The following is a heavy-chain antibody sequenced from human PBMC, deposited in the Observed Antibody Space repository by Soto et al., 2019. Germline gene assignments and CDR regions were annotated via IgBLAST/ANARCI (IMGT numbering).Heavy chain of an antibody. CDR3: ARDRSTMVRGVIGY. J-gene: IGHJ4*02. CDR1: GFTFSSYV. V-gene: IGHV3-33*01. CDR2: IWDDGSNK. D-gene: IGHD3-10*01. Sequence: QVQLVESGGGVVQPGRSLRLSCAASGFTFSSYVMYWVRQAPGKGLEWVAVIWDDGSNKHYADSLKGRFAISRDNSKNTLYLQMNSLRAEDTAVYYCARDRSTMVRGVIGYWGQGTLVTVSS.